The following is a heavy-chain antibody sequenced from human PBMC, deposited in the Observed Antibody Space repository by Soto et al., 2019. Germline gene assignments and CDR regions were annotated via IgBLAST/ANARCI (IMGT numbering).Heavy chain of an antibody. V-gene: IGHV4-4*07. CDR2: IYISGNT. CDR3: ARDKGVGAATNWFDP. Sequence: SETLSLTCSVSGGSISNSYWSWIRQPAGKGLEWIGRIYISGNTNYNPSLKGRVTMSVDTSKNQFSLKLRSVTAADTAVYYCARDKGVGAATNWFDPWGQGSLVTVSS. CDR1: GGSISNSY. J-gene: IGHJ5*02. D-gene: IGHD1-26*01.